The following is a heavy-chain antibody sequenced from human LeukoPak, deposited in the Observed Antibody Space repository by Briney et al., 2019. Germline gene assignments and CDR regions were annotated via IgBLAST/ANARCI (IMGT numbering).Heavy chain of an antibody. J-gene: IGHJ6*02. Sequence: SETLSLTCTVSGGSISSSSYYWGWIRQPPGKGLEWIGYIYYSGSTYYNPSLKSQVTISVDTSKNQFSLKLSSVTAADTAVYYCARERMSSWYGYYYYGMDVWGQGTTVTVSS. D-gene: IGHD6-13*01. V-gene: IGHV4-31*01. CDR1: GGSISSSSYY. CDR3: ARERMSSWYGYYYYGMDV. CDR2: IYYSGST.